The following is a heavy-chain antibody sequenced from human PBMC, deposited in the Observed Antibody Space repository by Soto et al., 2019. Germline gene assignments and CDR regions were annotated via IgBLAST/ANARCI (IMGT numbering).Heavy chain of an antibody. CDR3: AREGNCSGCSGYSSYYYYTDV. CDR2: MNPNSGNT. V-gene: IGHV1-8*01. Sequence: ASVKVSCKASGYTFTSYDINWVRQATGQGLEWMGWMNPNSGNTGYAQKFQGRVTMTRNTSISTAYMELSSLRSEDTAVYYCAREGNCSGCSGYSSYYYYTDVWGKGTTVTVSS. CDR1: GYTFTSYD. D-gene: IGHD2-15*01. J-gene: IGHJ6*03.